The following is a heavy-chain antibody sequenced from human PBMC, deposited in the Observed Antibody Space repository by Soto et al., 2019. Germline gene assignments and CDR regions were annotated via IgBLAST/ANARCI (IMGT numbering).Heavy chain of an antibody. CDR1: GECISSGSGY. CDR3: ARGLTWPDY. CDR2: IFHSGRT. J-gene: IGHJ4*02. Sequence: PSERMSLTCTVSGECISSGSGYWSWVRQHPGRGLEWLGYIFHSGRTYYSPSLSSRLTLSIDTSINQLSLNLRSVTAADTAVYYCARGLTWPDYRGQGTLVTVSS. V-gene: IGHV4-31*03.